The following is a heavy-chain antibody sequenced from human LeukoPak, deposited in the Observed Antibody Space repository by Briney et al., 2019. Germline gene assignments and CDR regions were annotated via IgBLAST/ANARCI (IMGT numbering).Heavy chain of an antibody. CDR2: IRPSGDNT. D-gene: IGHD6-19*01. V-gene: IGHV3-23*01. Sequence: GGSLRLSCAASGFTFSSYDMTWVRQAPGRGLEWVSSIRPSGDNTYYGDSVKGRFTISRDISKNTVYLQMDNMRVDDTAVYYCARVAGWHWFDPWGQGTLVTVSS. CDR3: ARVAGWHWFDP. CDR1: GFTFSSYD. J-gene: IGHJ5*02.